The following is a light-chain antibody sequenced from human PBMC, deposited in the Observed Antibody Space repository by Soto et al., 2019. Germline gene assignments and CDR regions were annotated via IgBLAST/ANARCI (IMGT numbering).Light chain of an antibody. CDR3: QASGTSRT. Sequence: EIVLTLSPGTLSLSPGERATLSCRASQSVSSSFLAWYQQRPGQAPRLLIYAASNTAPGIPDRFSGSGSGTDFTLTISRLEPEDFAVYYCQASGTSRTFAQGTKVDIK. V-gene: IGKV3-20*01. CDR1: QSVSSSF. CDR2: AAS. J-gene: IGKJ1*01.